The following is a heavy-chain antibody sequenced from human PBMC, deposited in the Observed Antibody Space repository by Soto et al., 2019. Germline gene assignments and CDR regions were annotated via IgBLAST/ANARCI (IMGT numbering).Heavy chain of an antibody. D-gene: IGHD3-3*02. V-gene: IGHV4-59*08. Sequence: SETLALTCTVSGGSISSYYWSWIRQPPGKGLEWIGYIYYSGSTNYNPSLKSRVTISVDTSKNQFSLKLSSVTAADTAVYYCASPKIAFYNWFDPWGQGTLVTVSS. CDR2: IYYSGST. CDR3: ASPKIAFYNWFDP. CDR1: GGSISSYY. J-gene: IGHJ5*02.